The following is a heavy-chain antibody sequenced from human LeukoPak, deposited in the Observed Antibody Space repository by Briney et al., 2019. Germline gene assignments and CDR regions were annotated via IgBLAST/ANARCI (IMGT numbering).Heavy chain of an antibody. CDR2: ISAYNGNT. CDR1: GYTFTSYG. V-gene: IGHV1-18*01. Sequence: GASVKVSCKASGYTFTSYGISWVRQAPGQGLEWVGWISAYNGNTNYAQKLQGRVTMTTDTSTSTAYMELRSLRSDDTAVYYCARDRGIVVVPAAMEFDPWGQGTLVTVSS. J-gene: IGHJ5*02. CDR3: ARDRGIVVVPAAMEFDP. D-gene: IGHD2-2*01.